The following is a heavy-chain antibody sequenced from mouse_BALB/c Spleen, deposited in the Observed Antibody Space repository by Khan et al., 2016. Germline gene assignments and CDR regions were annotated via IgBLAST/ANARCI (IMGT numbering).Heavy chain of an antibody. CDR2: INTYSGES. CDR1: GYTFTNYG. V-gene: IGHV9-3-1*01. Sequence: QIQLVQSGPELKRPGKTVKISCKASGYTFTNYGINWVKQAPGKGLKWMGWINTYSGESTYADDFKGRLAFSLETSANTAYLQINNLKNEDTATYFCARYRYYYGSGRYFDVWGAGTTVTVSA. D-gene: IGHD1-1*01. CDR3: ARYRYYYGSGRYFDV. J-gene: IGHJ1*01.